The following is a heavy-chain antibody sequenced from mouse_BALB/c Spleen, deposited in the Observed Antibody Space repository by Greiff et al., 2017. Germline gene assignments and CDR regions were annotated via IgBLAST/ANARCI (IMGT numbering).Heavy chain of an antibody. Sequence: QLKQSGPELVKPGASVKMSCKASGYTFTSYVMHWVKQKPGQGLEWIGYINPYNDGTKYNEKFKGKATLTSDKSSSTAYMELSSLTSEDSAVYYCARLWDYGSSSAWFAYWGQGTLVTVSA. CDR3: ARLWDYGSSSAWFAY. V-gene: IGHV1-14*01. CDR1: GYTFTSYV. CDR2: INPYNDGT. J-gene: IGHJ3*01. D-gene: IGHD1-1*01.